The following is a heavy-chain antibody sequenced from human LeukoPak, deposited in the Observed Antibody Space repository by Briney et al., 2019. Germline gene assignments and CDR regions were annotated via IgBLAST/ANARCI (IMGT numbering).Heavy chain of an antibody. J-gene: IGHJ4*02. CDR3: ARTVIRGVRPFDY. Sequence: ASVKVSCKASGYTLTGYYFHWVRQAPGQGFEWMGWLNPNIGATNYAQKFQGRVTMTRDTSISTAYMELSRLRPDDTAMYYCARTVIRGVRPFDYWGQGTLVTVSS. CDR1: GYTLTGYY. CDR2: LNPNIGAT. D-gene: IGHD3-10*01. V-gene: IGHV1-2*02.